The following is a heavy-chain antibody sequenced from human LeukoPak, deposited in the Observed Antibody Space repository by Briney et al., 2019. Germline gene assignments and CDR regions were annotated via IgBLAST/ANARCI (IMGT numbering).Heavy chain of an antibody. CDR3: ARDQVDAGSYFAFFDY. J-gene: IGHJ4*02. D-gene: IGHD1-26*01. Sequence: EASVKVSCKASGYTFTGYYIHWVRQAPGQGPEWMGWIYPHSGGTNYAQKFQGRVTMTRDTSISTAYMELSRLRSDDTAVYYCARDQVDAGSYFAFFDYWGQGTLVTVSS. V-gene: IGHV1-2*02. CDR2: IYPHSGGT. CDR1: GYTFTGYY.